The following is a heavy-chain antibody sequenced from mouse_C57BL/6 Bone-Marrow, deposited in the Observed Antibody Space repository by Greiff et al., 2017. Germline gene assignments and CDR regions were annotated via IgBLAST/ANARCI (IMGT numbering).Heavy chain of an antibody. V-gene: IGHV1-55*01. CDR3: TREGRFDY. CDR2: IDPETGGT. CDR1: GYTFTSSW. J-gene: IGHJ2*01. D-gene: IGHD3-3*01. Sequence: VQLQQPGAELVKPGASVKMSCKASGYTFTSSWITWVKQRPGQGLEWIGDIDPETGGTAYNQKFKGKAILTADKSSSTAYMELRSLTSEDSAVYYCTREGRFDYWGKGTTLTVAS.